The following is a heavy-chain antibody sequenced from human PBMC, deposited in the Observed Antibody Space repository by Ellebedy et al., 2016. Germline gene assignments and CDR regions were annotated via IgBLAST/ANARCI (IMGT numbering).Heavy chain of an antibody. Sequence: KVSXKGSRYSFTSYWIGWVRQMPGKGLEWMGIIYPGDSDTRYSPSFQGQVTISADKSISTAYLQWSSLKASDTAMYYCARRGPGEVPAWYYFDYWGQGTLVTVSS. V-gene: IGHV5-51*01. CDR3: ARRGPGEVPAWYYFDY. CDR1: RYSFTSYW. D-gene: IGHD3-10*01. J-gene: IGHJ4*02. CDR2: IYPGDSDT.